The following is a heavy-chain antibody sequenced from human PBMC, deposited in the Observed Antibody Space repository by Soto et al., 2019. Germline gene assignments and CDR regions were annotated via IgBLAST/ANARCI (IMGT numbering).Heavy chain of an antibody. Sequence: ASETLSLTCAVSGYSISSGYYWGWIRQPPGKGLEWIASINHSGSTYYNPSLKSRITISVDMSKSQVSLRLSSVTAADTAVFYCARHNGWVDYWGQGALVTVSA. V-gene: IGHV4-38-2*01. CDR3: ARHNGWVDY. D-gene: IGHD6-19*01. CDR1: GYSISSGYY. CDR2: INHSGST. J-gene: IGHJ4*02.